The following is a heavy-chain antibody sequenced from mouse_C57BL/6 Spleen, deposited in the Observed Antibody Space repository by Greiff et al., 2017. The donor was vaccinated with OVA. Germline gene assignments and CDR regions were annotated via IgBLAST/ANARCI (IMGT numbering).Heavy chain of an antibody. Sequence: EVQLQQSGPELVKPGASVKMSCKASGYTFTDYNMHWVKQSHGKSLEWIGYINPNNGGTSYNQKFKGKATLTVNKSSSTAYMELRSPTSEDSEVYYWSRGGVTRERYFDYWGQGTTLTVSS. D-gene: IGHD2-2*01. V-gene: IGHV1-22*01. CDR2: INPNNGGT. CDR3: SRGGVTRERYFDY. J-gene: IGHJ2*01. CDR1: GYTFTDYN.